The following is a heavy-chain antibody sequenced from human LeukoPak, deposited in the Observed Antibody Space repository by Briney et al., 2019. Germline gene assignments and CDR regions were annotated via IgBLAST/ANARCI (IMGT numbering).Heavy chain of an antibody. V-gene: IGHV4-34*01. CDR3: ARAAYYDSSGYYYLAFDY. CDR2: INHSGST. CDR1: GGSFSGYY. J-gene: IGHJ4*02. Sequence: SETLSLTCAVYGGSFSGYYWSWIRQPPGKGLEWIGEINHSGSTNYNPSLKSRVTISVDTSKNQFSLKLSSVTAADTAVYYCARAAYYDSSGYYYLAFDYWGQGTLVTVSS. D-gene: IGHD3-22*01.